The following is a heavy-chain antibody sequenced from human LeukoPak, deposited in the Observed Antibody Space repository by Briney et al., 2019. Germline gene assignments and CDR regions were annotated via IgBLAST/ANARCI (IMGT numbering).Heavy chain of an antibody. Sequence: GGSLRLSCAASGFTFSSYSMNWVRQAPGKGLEWVSSISSSSSYIYYADSVKGRFTISRDNAKNSLYLQMNSLRAEDTAVYYCARIPPGYGDYVFGYGGQGTLVTVSS. V-gene: IGHV3-21*01. CDR1: GFTFSSYS. J-gene: IGHJ4*02. CDR3: ARIPPGYGDYVFGY. D-gene: IGHD4-17*01. CDR2: ISSSSSYI.